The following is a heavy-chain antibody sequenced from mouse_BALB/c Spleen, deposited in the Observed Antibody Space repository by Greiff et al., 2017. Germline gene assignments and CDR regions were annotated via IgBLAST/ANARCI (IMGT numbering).Heavy chain of an antibody. CDR1: GYAFSSFW. CDR2: IYPGDGDT. J-gene: IGHJ4*01. Sequence: QVQLQQSGAELVKPGASVKISCKASGYAFSSFWMNWVKQRPGQGLEWIGRIYPGDGDTNYNGKLKGQATLTSDKSSSTAYMQLSSLTSVDSAVYFCARVLTVVAPPYAMDYWGQGTSVTVSA. CDR3: ARVLTVVAPPYAMDY. D-gene: IGHD1-1*01. V-gene: IGHV1-80*01.